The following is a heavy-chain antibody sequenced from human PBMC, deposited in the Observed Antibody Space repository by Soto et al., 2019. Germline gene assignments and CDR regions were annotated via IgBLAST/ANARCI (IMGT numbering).Heavy chain of an antibody. CDR3: ARDVYGAGV. CDR1: GFTFSKYW. V-gene: IGHV3-74*01. D-gene: IGHD3-16*01. J-gene: IGHJ6*04. Sequence: EEQLVESGGGLLQPGGSLRLSCVASGFTFSKYWMHWVRLTPEKGLMWVSRINVDGSTTTYADSVKGRFTISRDNAKNTLYLQMNSLRAEDTAVYYCARDVYGAGVWGKGTTVTVSS. CDR2: INVDGSTT.